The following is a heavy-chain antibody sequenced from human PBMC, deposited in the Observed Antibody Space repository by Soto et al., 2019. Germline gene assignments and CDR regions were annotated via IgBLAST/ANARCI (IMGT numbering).Heavy chain of an antibody. CDR3: ARALRFLDYGMDV. V-gene: IGHV4-30-4*01. CDR2: IYYSGST. CDR1: GGSFSDYY. J-gene: IGHJ6*02. Sequence: SETLSLTCAVYGGSFSDYYWSWIRQPPGKGLEWIGYIYYSGSTYYNPSLKSRVTISVDTSKNQFSLKLSSVTAADTAVYYCARALRFLDYGMDVWGQGTTVTVSS. D-gene: IGHD3-3*01.